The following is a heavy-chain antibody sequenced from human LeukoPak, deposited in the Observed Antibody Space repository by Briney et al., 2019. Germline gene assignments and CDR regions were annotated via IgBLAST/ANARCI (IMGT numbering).Heavy chain of an antibody. CDR2: IYYSGSS. V-gene: IGHV4-59*12. Sequence: SETLSLTCTVSGGSISSYYWSWIRQPPGKGLEWIGYIYYSGSSNYNPSLKSRVTMSVDTSKNQFSLKLSSVTAADTAVYYCAREGGGILWWPFDYWGQGTLVTVSS. CDR3: AREGGGILWWPFDY. CDR1: GGSISSYY. D-gene: IGHD2-21*01. J-gene: IGHJ4*02.